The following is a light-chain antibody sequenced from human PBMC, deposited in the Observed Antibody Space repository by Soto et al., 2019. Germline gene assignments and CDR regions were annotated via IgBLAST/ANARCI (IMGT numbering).Light chain of an antibody. Sequence: QSALTQPASVSGSPGQSITISCTGTSSDVGGYNYVSWYQQHPGKVPKLIIYEVSKRPSGVSNRFSGSKSGNTASLTISGLQAEDEADYYCCSYAGSSTWVFGGGTKLTVL. V-gene: IGLV2-23*02. CDR1: SSDVGGYNY. CDR3: CSYAGSSTWV. J-gene: IGLJ3*02. CDR2: EVS.